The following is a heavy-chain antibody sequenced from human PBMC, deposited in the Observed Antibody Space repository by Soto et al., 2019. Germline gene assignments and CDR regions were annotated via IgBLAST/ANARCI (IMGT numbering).Heavy chain of an antibody. CDR1: GYTFTSYY. Sequence: ASVKVSCKASGYTFTSYYMHWVRQAPGQGLEWMGIINPSGGSTSYAQKFQGRVTMTRDTSTSTVYMELSSLRSEDTAVYYCPRVDHDGWSGGNDHEYFQHWGQGRLVNVSS. CDR2: INPSGGST. CDR3: PRVDHDGWSGGNDHEYFQH. V-gene: IGHV1-46*03. J-gene: IGHJ1*01. D-gene: IGHD3-3*01.